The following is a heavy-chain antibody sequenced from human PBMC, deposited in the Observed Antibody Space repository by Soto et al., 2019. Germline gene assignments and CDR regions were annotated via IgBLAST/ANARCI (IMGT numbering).Heavy chain of an antibody. J-gene: IGHJ4*02. Sequence: EVQLLESGGGLVQPGGSLRLSCAASGFTFSSYAVSWVRQAPGKGLEWVSAIRGSGGRTYYADSVKGRFTISRDNSKNTLFLQMNSLSAEDTAVYYCAKGAGLSSWRLQLDYWGQGALVTVSS. CDR3: AKGAGLSSWRLQLDY. CDR1: GFTFSSYA. D-gene: IGHD6-13*01. V-gene: IGHV3-23*01. CDR2: IRGSGGRT.